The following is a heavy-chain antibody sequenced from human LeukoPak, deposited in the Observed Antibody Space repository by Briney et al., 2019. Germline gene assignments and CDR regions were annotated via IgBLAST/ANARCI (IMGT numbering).Heavy chain of an antibody. V-gene: IGHV4-31*03. J-gene: IGHJ4*02. CDR3: ARAAVDAGAPDSVDY. CDR1: GGSISSGGYY. CDR2: IYYSGST. D-gene: IGHD1-26*01. Sequence: PSQTLCLTCTVSGGSISSGGYYWSWIRQHPGKGLEWIGYIYYSGSTYYNPSLKSRVTISVDTTNNQFSLKLSSVTAADTAVYYCARAAVDAGAPDSVDYWGQGTLVTVSS.